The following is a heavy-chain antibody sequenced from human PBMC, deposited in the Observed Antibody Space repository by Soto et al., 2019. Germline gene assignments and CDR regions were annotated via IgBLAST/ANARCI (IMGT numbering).Heavy chain of an antibody. Sequence: QVQLVESGGGVVQPGRSLRLSCAASEFIFSTYGMHWVRQAPGKGLEWVAVIWYDGRNKYYADSVKGRFTISRDNSKNTLYLQMNSLRAEDTAVYYCARDPSDSSGVYWYFDLWGRGTLVTVSS. CDR1: EFIFSTYG. CDR3: ARDPSDSSGVYWYFDL. V-gene: IGHV3-33*01. D-gene: IGHD3-22*01. CDR2: IWYDGRNK. J-gene: IGHJ2*01.